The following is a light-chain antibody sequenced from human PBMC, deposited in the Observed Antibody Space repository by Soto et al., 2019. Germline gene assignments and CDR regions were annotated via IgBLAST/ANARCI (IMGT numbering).Light chain of an antibody. CDR3: SSFSTSGTHVF. J-gene: IGLJ2*01. Sequence: QSALTQPASVSGSPGQSITISCTGTSSDVGGYDYVSWYQQYSGKAPKLMIYEVSYRPSGVSNRFSGSKSGNTASLTISGPQAEDAADYYCSSFSTSGTHVFFGGGTKLTVL. CDR1: SSDVGGYDY. V-gene: IGLV2-14*01. CDR2: EVS.